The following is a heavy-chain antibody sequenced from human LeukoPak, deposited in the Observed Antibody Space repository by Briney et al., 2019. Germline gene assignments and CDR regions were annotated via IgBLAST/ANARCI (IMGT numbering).Heavy chain of an antibody. CDR3: ARVGDGYSAFDY. CDR2: IYSGGST. Sequence: TGGSLRLSCAASGFTVSSNYMSWIRQAPGKGLEWVSVIYSGGSTYYADSVKGRFTISRDNSKNTLYLQMNSLRAEDTAVYYCARVGDGYSAFDYWGQGTLVTVSS. J-gene: IGHJ4*02. V-gene: IGHV3-53*01. CDR1: GFTVSSNY. D-gene: IGHD5-24*01.